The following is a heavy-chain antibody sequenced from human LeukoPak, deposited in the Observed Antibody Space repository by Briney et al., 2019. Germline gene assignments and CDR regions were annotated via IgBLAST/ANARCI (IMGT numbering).Heavy chain of an antibody. V-gene: IGHV3-21*03. CDR1: GFTFSSYT. CDR3: AREHWSTPDC. J-gene: IGHJ4*02. Sequence: PGGSLRLSCAVSGFTFSSYTMNWVRQSPGKGLEWVSCITYTSDIYYADSVKGRFSISRDNAKNSLYLQMNSLRVEDTAIYYCAREHWSTPDCWGQGTLVTVSS. D-gene: IGHD2-8*02. CDR2: ITYTSDI.